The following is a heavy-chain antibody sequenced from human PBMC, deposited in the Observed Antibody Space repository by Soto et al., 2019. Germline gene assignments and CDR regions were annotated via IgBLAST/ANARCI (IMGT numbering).Heavy chain of an antibody. CDR1: GFTFSSYG. J-gene: IGHJ2*01. Sequence: QVQLVESGGGVVQPGRSLRLSCAASGFTFSSYGMHWVRQAPGKGLEWVAVIWYDGSNKYYADSVKGRFTISRDNSKNTLYLQMNRLRAEDTAVYYCARDATDIVVVVAATARLNWYFDLWGRGTLVTVSS. CDR3: ARDATDIVVVVAATARLNWYFDL. V-gene: IGHV3-33*01. D-gene: IGHD2-15*01. CDR2: IWYDGSNK.